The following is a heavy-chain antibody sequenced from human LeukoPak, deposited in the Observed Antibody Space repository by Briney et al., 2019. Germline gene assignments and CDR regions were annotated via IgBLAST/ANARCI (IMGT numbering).Heavy chain of an antibody. D-gene: IGHD3-22*01. CDR1: GYTFTGYY. V-gene: IGHV1-2*06. CDR2: INPNSGGT. Sequence: ASVKVSCQASGYTFTGYYMHWVRQAPGQGLEWMGRINPNSGGTNYAQKFQGRVTMTRDTSISTAYMELSRLRSDDTAVYYCARDPTYDSSGYPIDYWGQGTLVTVSS. J-gene: IGHJ4*02. CDR3: ARDPTYDSSGYPIDY.